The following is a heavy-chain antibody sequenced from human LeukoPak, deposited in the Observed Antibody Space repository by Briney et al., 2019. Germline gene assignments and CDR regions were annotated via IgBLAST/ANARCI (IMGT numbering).Heavy chain of an antibody. V-gene: IGHV4-34*01. CDR2: INHSGST. CDR1: GGSFSGYY. D-gene: IGHD1-26*01. CDR3: ARGPMTVGASPFDY. J-gene: IGHJ4*02. Sequence: PSETLSLACAVYGGSFSGYYWSWIRQPPGKGLEWIGEINHSGSTNYNPSLKSRVTISVDTSKNQFSLKLSSVTAADTAVYYCARGPMTVGASPFDYWGQGTLVTVSS.